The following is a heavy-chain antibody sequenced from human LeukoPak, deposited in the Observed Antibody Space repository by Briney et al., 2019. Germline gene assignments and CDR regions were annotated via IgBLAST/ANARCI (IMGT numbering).Heavy chain of an antibody. J-gene: IGHJ6*03. CDR1: GGSISSYY. CDR3: ARAVRKVVPAARYYYYMDV. D-gene: IGHD2-2*01. V-gene: IGHV4-59*01. CDR2: IYYSGST. Sequence: ASETLSLTCTVSGGSISSYYWSWIRQPPGKGLEWIGYIYYSGSTNYNPSLKSRVTISVDTSKNQFSLKLSSVTAADTAVYYCARAVRKVVPAARYYYYMDVWGKGTTVTISS.